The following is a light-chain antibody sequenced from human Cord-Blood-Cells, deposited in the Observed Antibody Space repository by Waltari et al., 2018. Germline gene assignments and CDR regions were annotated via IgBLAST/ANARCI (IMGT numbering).Light chain of an antibody. CDR3: CSYAGSYTFVV. J-gene: IGLJ2*01. Sequence: QSALTQPRSVSGSPGPAVTISCTGTSSDVGGYNYVSWYQQHPGNAPKLMIYDVSKRPSGVPDRFSGSKSGNTDSLTISGLQAEDEADYYCCSYAGSYTFVVFGGGTKLTVL. V-gene: IGLV2-11*01. CDR2: DVS. CDR1: SSDVGGYNY.